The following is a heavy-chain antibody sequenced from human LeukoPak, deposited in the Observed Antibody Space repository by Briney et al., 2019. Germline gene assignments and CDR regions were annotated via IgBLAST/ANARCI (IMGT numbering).Heavy chain of an antibody. J-gene: IGHJ4*02. V-gene: IGHV6-1*01. CDR1: GDSVSSNSAA. Sequence: SQTLSLTCAISGDSVSSNSAAWNWIRQSPSRGLEWLGRTYYRSKWYNDYAVSVKSRITINPDTSKNQFSLQLNSVTPEDTAVYYCAREWGAMVRGVTCFDYWGQGTLVTVSS. CDR2: TYYRSKWYN. D-gene: IGHD3-10*01. CDR3: AREWGAMVRGVTCFDY.